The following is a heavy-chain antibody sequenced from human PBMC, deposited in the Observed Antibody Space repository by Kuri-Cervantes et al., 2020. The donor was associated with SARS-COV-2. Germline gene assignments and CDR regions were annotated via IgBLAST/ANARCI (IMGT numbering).Heavy chain of an antibody. J-gene: IGHJ4*02. Sequence: KVSCKGPGYSFTSYWIGWVRQMPGKGLEWMGIIYPGDSDTRYSPSFQGHVTISADKSISTAYLQWSSLKASDTAMYYCARHFSGYFRYYFDYWGQGTLVTVSS. CDR3: ARHFSGYFRYYFDY. CDR2: IYPGDSDT. V-gene: IGHV5-51*01. D-gene: IGHD3-22*01. CDR1: GYSFTSYW.